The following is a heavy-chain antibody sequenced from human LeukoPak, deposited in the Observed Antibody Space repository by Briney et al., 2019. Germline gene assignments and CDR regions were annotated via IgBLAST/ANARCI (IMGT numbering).Heavy chain of an antibody. CDR3: ARYTIADAFDI. J-gene: IGHJ3*02. Sequence: SETLSLTCAVYGGSFSGYYWSWIRQPPGKGLEWIGYIYYSGSTNYNPSLKGRVTISVDTSKNQFSLKLSSVTAADTAVYYCARYTIADAFDIWGQGTMVTVSS. D-gene: IGHD2-8*01. CDR2: IYYSGST. V-gene: IGHV4-59*01. CDR1: GGSFSGYY.